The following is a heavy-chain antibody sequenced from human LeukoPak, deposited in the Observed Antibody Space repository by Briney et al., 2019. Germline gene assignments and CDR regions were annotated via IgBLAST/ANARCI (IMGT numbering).Heavy chain of an antibody. CDR2: IRSKANSYAT. V-gene: IGHV3-73*01. D-gene: IGHD3-3*01. J-gene: IGHJ4*02. Sequence: QPGGSLRLSCAASGFTFSGSAMHWVRQASGKGLEWVGRIRSKANSYATAYAASVKGRFTISRDDSKNTAYLRMNSLKTEDTAVYYCTTRAEWLDYWGQGTLVTVSS. CDR1: GFTFSGSA. CDR3: TTRAEWLDY.